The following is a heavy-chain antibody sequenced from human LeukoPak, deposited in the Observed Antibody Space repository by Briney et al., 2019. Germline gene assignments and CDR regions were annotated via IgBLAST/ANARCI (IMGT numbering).Heavy chain of an antibody. CDR2: IYYSGST. CDR1: GGSISSSSYY. D-gene: IGHD5-12*01. Sequence: SGTLSLTCTVSGGSISSSSYYWGWIRQPPGKGLEWIGSIYYSGSTYYNPSLKSRVTISVDTSKNQFSLKLSSVTAADTAVYYCATRYDYRGYYFDYWGQGTLVTVSS. V-gene: IGHV4-39*01. J-gene: IGHJ4*02. CDR3: ATRYDYRGYYFDY.